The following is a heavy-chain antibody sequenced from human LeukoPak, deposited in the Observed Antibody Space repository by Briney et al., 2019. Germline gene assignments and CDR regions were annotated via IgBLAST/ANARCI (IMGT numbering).Heavy chain of an antibody. V-gene: IGHV1-46*01. D-gene: IGHD2-21*02. CDR2: INPSGGSP. CDR1: GYTFTNYY. J-gene: IGHJ3*02. CDR3: ASGYCGGACQLGGVDM. Sequence: ASVKVSCKASGYTFTNYYMHWVRQAPGQGLEWMGIINPSGGSPSYAQKFQGRVTMTRDTSTSTVYMELSSLRSEDTAVYYCASGYCGGACQLGGVDMWGQGTMVTVSS.